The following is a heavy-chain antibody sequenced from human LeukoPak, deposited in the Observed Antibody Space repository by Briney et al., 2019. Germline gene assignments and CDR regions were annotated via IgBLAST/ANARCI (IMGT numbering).Heavy chain of an antibody. CDR3: ARDSGWAFDI. CDR2: ISNSGST. D-gene: IGHD3-10*01. Sequence: SETLSLTCTVSGSSITASYWTWVRQPPGKGLEYIGYISNSGSTNYNPSLKSRVTISVDTSKNQFSLKLSSVTAADTAVYYCARDSGWAFDIWGQGTMVTVSS. J-gene: IGHJ3*02. CDR1: GSSITASY. V-gene: IGHV4-59*01.